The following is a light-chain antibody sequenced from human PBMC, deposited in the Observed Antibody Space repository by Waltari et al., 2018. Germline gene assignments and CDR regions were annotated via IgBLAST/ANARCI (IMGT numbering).Light chain of an antibody. J-gene: IGLJ2*01. CDR3: HTWGTGVVV. V-gene: IGLV4-69*01. CDR1: SGHINYA. CDR2: VTSDGTL. Sequence: QRVVTQAPSASASLGASVRLTCTLDSGHINYAIAWHQQQPEKGPRVLMKVTSDGTLPRGDWIPDLCSGSTSGAERYLTISSLQSEDEAFYYCHTWGTGVVVFGGGSKLTVL.